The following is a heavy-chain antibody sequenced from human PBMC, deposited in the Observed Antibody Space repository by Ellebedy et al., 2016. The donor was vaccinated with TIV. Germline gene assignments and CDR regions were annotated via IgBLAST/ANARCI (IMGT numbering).Heavy chain of an antibody. Sequence: SETLSLTXSVSGGSISTRHYYWGCIRQPPGTGLEWVGSIYYIGNTFYNPSLKSRVTMSVDPSKHEFSLNLRSVTAADKAVYYCVRHESASTIMEITKGYAFDVWGQGTMVTVSP. CDR1: GGSISTRHYY. J-gene: IGHJ3*01. V-gene: IGHV4-39*01. CDR2: IYYIGNT. D-gene: IGHD2-8*01. CDR3: VRHESASTIMEITKGYAFDV.